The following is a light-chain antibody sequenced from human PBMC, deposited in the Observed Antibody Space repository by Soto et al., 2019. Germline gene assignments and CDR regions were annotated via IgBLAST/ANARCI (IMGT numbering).Light chain of an antibody. V-gene: IGLV3-21*02. CDR2: DDF. Sequence: SSELTQPPSVSVAPGQTAKITCGGSDIGRRSVHWYQQKAGQAPVLVAYDDFDRPSRIPDRISGSKSGNTATLTINRVEAGDEADYYCQVWTSSGDLLFGGGTKVTVL. CDR1: DIGRRS. J-gene: IGLJ2*01. CDR3: QVWTSSGDLL.